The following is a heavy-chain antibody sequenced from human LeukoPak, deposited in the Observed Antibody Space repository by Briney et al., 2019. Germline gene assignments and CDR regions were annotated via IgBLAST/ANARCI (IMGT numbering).Heavy chain of an antibody. V-gene: IGHV4-39*07. CDR2: IYYSGST. CDR3: ARGRPELFYSSSKSSASYYFDY. CDR1: GGSISSSSYY. J-gene: IGHJ4*02. Sequence: SETLSLTCTVSGGSISSSSYYWGWIRQPPGKGLEWIGSIYYSGSTYYNPSLKSRVTISVDTSKNQFSLKLSSVTAADTAVYYCARGRPELFYSSSKSSASYYFDYWGQGTLVTVSS. D-gene: IGHD6-13*01.